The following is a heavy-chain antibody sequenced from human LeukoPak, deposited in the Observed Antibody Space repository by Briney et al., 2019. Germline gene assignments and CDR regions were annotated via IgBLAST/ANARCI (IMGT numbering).Heavy chain of an antibody. D-gene: IGHD3-9*01. Sequence: PGGSPRLSCAASKFTFSTSAMSWVRQAPGKGLEWVSAISGSGANTYYVDSVKGRFTISRDNSKNTLYLEMSSLRSDDTAVYYCAKESQTYYDIMTGYPNYYFDYWGQGTLVTVSS. CDR2: ISGSGANT. CDR3: AKESQTYYDIMTGYPNYYFDY. CDR1: KFTFSTSA. J-gene: IGHJ4*02. V-gene: IGHV3-23*01.